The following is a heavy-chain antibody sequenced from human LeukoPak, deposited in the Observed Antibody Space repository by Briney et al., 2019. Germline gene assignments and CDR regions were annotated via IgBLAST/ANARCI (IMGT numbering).Heavy chain of an antibody. V-gene: IGHV3-33*06. J-gene: IGHJ4*02. D-gene: IGHD2-15*01. Sequence: GGSLRLSCAASGFTFSSYGMHWVRQAPGKGLEWVAVIWYDGSNKYYADSVKDRFTISRDNSKNTLYLQMNSLRAEDTAVYYCAKGPDVVVVAASPLGDDYWGQGTLVTVSS. CDR1: GFTFSSYG. CDR3: AKGPDVVVVAASPLGDDY. CDR2: IWYDGSNK.